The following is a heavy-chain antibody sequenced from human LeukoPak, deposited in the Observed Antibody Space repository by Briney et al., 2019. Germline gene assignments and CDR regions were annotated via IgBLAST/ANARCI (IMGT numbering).Heavy chain of an antibody. V-gene: IGHV1-8*03. CDR3: ARGASRSFDY. Sequence: ASVKVSCKASGYTFTTYEIHWVRQATGQGLEWMGWMNPNSGNTAYVQKFQVRLTFTRTTSINTAYMELSSLRSEDTAVYYCARGASRSFDYWGQGTLVTVSS. CDR1: GYTFTTYE. CDR2: MNPNSGNT. J-gene: IGHJ4*02.